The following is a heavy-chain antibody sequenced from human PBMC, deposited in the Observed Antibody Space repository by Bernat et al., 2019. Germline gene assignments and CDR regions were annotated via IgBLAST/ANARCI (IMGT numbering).Heavy chain of an antibody. CDR3: ARVLRFLEWLPDAFDI. CDR1: GYSFTSYW. J-gene: IGHJ3*02. CDR2: IYPGDSDT. D-gene: IGHD3-3*01. Sequence: EVQLVQSGAEVKKPGESLKISCKGSGYSFTSYWIGWVRQMPGKGLEWMGIIYPGDSDTRYSPSFQGQVTISADKSISTAYLQWSSLKASDTAMYYCARVLRFLEWLPDAFDIWGQGTMVTVSS. V-gene: IGHV5-51*01.